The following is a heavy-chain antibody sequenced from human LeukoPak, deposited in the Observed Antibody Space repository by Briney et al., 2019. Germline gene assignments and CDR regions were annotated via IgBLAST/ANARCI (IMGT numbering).Heavy chain of an antibody. CDR3: AREDSSGYYVDY. CDR1: GGSVSSGSYY. J-gene: IGHJ4*02. CDR2: IYYSGST. D-gene: IGHD3-22*01. Sequence: SETLSLTCSVSGGSVSSGSYYWSWIRQPPGKGLEWIGDIYYSGSTNYNPSLKGRVTISVDTSKSQFSLKLSSVTAADTAVYYCAREDSSGYYVDYWGQGTLVTVSS. V-gene: IGHV4-61*01.